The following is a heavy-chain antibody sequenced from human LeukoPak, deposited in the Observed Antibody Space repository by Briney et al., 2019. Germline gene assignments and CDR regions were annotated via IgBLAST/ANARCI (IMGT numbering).Heavy chain of an antibody. CDR3: AELGITMIGGV. Sequence: PGGSLRLSCAPSGFTFSGFSMTWVRQAPGKGLEWVAYISTSSGAIYYADSVKGRFTISRDNAKNSLYLQMNSLRAEDTAVYYCAELGITMIGGVWGKGTTVTISS. CDR2: ISTSSGAI. V-gene: IGHV3-48*01. D-gene: IGHD3-10*02. J-gene: IGHJ6*04. CDR1: GFTFSGFS.